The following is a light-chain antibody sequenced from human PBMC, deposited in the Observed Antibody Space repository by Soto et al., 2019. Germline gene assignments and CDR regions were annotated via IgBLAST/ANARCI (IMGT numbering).Light chain of an antibody. J-gene: IGKJ3*01. Sequence: EIVLTQSPGTLSLYPGERATLSCRASQSISDNNLAWFQQKPGQAPRLLIYAASSRATGIPDRFSGSGSGTDFTLTINSLEPEDVAMYYCQQDGSLPFTFGPGTKLD. CDR1: QSISDNN. CDR3: QQDGSLPFT. CDR2: AAS. V-gene: IGKV3-20*01.